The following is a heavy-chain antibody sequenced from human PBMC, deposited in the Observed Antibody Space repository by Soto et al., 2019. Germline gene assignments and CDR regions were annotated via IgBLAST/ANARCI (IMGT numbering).Heavy chain of an antibody. CDR3: ARHLDFRNSGYDGSLGWFDP. D-gene: IGHD5-12*01. CDR2: IYYSGST. V-gene: IGHV4-39*01. CDR1: GGFISSSSYY. Sequence: SEALCLTWTVSGGFISSSSYYWGWIRQPPGKGLEWIGSIYYSGSTYYNPSLKSRVTISVDTSKNQFSLKLSSVTATDTAVYYCARHLDFRNSGYDGSLGWFDPWSQGTLVTVS. J-gene: IGHJ5*02.